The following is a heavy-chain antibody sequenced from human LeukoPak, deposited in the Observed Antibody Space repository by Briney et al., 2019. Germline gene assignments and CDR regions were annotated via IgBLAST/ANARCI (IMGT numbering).Heavy chain of an antibody. CDR3: ARLGTDCSGGSCY. Sequence: GASVKVSCKASGYTFTNNGISWVRQAPGQGLEWMGLISTYNGDTNYAQKLRGRVTMTTDTSTSTASMELRSLRSDDTAVYYCARLGTDCSGGSCYWGQGTLVTVSS. J-gene: IGHJ4*02. CDR1: GYTFTNNG. CDR2: ISTYNGDT. D-gene: IGHD2-15*01. V-gene: IGHV1-18*01.